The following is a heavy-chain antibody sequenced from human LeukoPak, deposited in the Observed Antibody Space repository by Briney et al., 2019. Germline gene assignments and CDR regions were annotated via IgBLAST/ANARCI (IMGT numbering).Heavy chain of an antibody. CDR1: GFIFSNYA. CDR2: ISSSGDRS. V-gene: IGHV3-23*01. J-gene: IGHJ4*02. CDR3: ARDASSGWRHDY. Sequence: GGSLRLSCAATGFIFSNYAMSWVRQAPGKGLEWVSDISSSGDRSHYIDSVKGRFTVSRDNSKNTLYLEMNSLRAEDTAVYYCARDASSGWRHDYWGQGTLVTVSS. D-gene: IGHD6-19*01.